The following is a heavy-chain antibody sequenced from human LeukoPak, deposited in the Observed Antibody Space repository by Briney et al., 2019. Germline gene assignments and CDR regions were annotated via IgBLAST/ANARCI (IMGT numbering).Heavy chain of an antibody. D-gene: IGHD3-10*01. CDR2: ISSSSSTI. CDR1: GFTFSNYN. CDR3: ARDYGSHGEYFDY. J-gene: IGHJ4*02. Sequence: PGGSLRLSCAASGFTFSNYNMNWVRQVPGKGLEWVSYISSSSSTIYYADSVNGRFTISRDNAKNSLYLQMHSLRDEDTAVYYCARDYGSHGEYFDYWGQGTLVTVSS. V-gene: IGHV3-48*02.